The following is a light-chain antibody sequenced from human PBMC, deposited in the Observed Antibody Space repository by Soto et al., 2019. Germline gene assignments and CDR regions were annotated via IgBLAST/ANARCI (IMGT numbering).Light chain of an antibody. CDR2: AAY. V-gene: IGKV1-9*01. CDR3: QQYNSYPWT. Sequence: DIQLTRSPSSLCTCVGHRFSVTCGASQGISSYLAWYQQKPGKAAKVLIYAAYTLQSGVTSSFSGRGSGTDFTTTITSLQTDDFANYYCQQYNSYPWTVGPVTQVEIK. J-gene: IGKJ1*01. CDR1: QGISSY.